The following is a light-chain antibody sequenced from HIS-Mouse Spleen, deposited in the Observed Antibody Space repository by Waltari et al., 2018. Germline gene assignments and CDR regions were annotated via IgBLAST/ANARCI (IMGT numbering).Light chain of an antibody. CDR2: EGS. CDR1: SSDVGSYTL. V-gene: IGLV2-23*01. Sequence: QSALTQPASVSGSPGQSITISCTGTSSDVGSYTLVSWYQQHPGKAPKLMIYEGSKRPSGVWNRFSGSKSGNTASRTSSGLQAEDEADYYCCSYAGSSTSFGGGTKLTVL. CDR3: CSYAGSSTS. J-gene: IGLJ2*01.